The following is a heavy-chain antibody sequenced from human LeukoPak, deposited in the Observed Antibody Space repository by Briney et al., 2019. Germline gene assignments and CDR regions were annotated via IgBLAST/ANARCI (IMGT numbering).Heavy chain of an antibody. CDR3: ANLISYYYGSGTDPAHPGPDY. CDR2: ISYDGSNK. D-gene: IGHD3-10*01. CDR1: GFTFSSYG. Sequence: PGGSLRLSCAASGFTFSSYGMHWVRQAPGKGLEWVAVISYDGSNKYYADSVKGRFTISRDNSKNTLYLQMNSLRAEDTAVYYCANLISYYYGSGTDPAHPGPDYWGQGTLVTVSS. J-gene: IGHJ4*02. V-gene: IGHV3-30*18.